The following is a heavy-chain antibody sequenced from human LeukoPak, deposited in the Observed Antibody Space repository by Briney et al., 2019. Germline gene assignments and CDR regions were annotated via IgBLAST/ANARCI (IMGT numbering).Heavy chain of an antibody. V-gene: IGHV3-7*01. D-gene: IGHD5-18*01. CDR1: GFTFSSYW. CDR3: AREGGYSPINYYYYYMDV. J-gene: IGHJ6*03. Sequence: GGSLRLSCAASGFTFSSYWMSWVRQAPGKGLEWVANIKQDGSEKYYVDSVKGRFTISRDNAKNSLYLQMNSLRAEDTAVYYCAREGGYSPINYYYYYMDVWGKGTAVTVSS. CDR2: IKQDGSEK.